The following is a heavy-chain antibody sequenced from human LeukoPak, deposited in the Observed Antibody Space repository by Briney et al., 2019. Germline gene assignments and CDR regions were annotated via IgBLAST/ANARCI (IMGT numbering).Heavy chain of an antibody. D-gene: IGHD5-24*01. CDR1: GFTFSSYG. CDR2: ISGSVSTK. J-gene: IGHJ5*01. CDR3: AKVGSHGTPLWFDS. V-gene: IGHV3-23*01. Sequence: GGSLRLSCAASGFTFSSYGMSWVRQAPGKGLEWVSGISGSVSTKYYADSVKARFTTSRDNSKNTLYLQMKSLRAADTAVYYCAKVGSHGTPLWFDSWGQGTLVTVSS.